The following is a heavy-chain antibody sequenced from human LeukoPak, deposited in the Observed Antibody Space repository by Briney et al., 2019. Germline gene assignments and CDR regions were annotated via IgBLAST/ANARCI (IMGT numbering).Heavy chain of an antibody. D-gene: IGHD2-2*02. CDR2: IYGSNNNT. J-gene: IGHJ4*02. CDR3: AKGISGSCYTGLGF. V-gene: IGHV3-23*05. Sequence: PGGSLRLSCAASGFTFSSFAMGWVRLAPGKGLQWISCIYGSNNNTYYTDSVTGRFTISRDNSKTTLFLQMNSLRAEDTAVHYCAKGISGSCYTGLGFWGQGTLVTVSS. CDR1: GFTFSSFA.